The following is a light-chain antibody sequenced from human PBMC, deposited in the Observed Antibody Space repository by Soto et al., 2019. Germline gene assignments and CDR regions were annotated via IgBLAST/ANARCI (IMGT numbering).Light chain of an antibody. Sequence: AMSQSPATLSVSPGERAALSCRASQSFSSNLAWYQQQPGQAPRLLIYGASTRATGIPARFSGSGSGTEFILTISSLQSEDFAVYYCQQYNNWPPWTFDQGTKVDI. CDR1: QSFSSN. J-gene: IGKJ1*01. CDR3: QQYNNWPPWT. V-gene: IGKV3-15*01. CDR2: GAS.